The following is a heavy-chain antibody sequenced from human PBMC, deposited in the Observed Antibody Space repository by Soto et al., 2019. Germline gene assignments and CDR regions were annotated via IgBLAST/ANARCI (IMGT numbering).Heavy chain of an antibody. CDR1: GYTLTELS. CDR3: ATGDYCSGGSCFDAFDI. CDR2: FDPEDGET. J-gene: IGHJ3*02. D-gene: IGHD2-15*01. V-gene: IGHV1-24*01. Sequence: ASVKVSCKVSGYTLTELSMHWVRQAPGKGLEWMGGFDPEDGETIYAQKFQGRVTMTEDTSTDTAYMELSSLRSEDTAVYYYATGDYCSGGSCFDAFDIWGQGTMVTVSS.